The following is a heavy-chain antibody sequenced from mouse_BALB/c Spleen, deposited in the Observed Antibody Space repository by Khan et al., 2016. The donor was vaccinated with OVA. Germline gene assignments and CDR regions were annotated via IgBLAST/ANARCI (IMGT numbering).Heavy chain of an antibody. CDR1: GYSITSDYA. V-gene: IGHV3-2*02. J-gene: IGHJ4*01. CDR3: ARKNYYGYAMDY. CDR2: ISYGGST. Sequence: EVQLVESGPGLVKPSQSLSLTCTVTGYSITSDYAWDWIRQFPGNKLEWMGYISYGGSTSYNPSLKSRISITRDTSKNQFFLQLNSVTTEDTATYYLARKNYYGYAMDYWVQGTSVTVPS. D-gene: IGHD1-1*01.